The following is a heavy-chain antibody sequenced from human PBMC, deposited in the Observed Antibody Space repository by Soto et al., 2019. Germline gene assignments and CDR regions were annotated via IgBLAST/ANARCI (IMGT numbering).Heavy chain of an antibody. CDR3: ARDPRWELPYSFDY. CDR1: GGSFIGYY. Sequence: PSETLSLTCAVYGGSFIGYYWTWIRQPPGKGLEWIGEINHSGSTNYNPSLKSRVTISVDTSKNQFSLKLSSVTAADTAVYYCARDPRWELPYSFDYWGQGTLVTVSS. CDR2: INHSGST. J-gene: IGHJ4*02. D-gene: IGHD1-26*01. V-gene: IGHV4-34*01.